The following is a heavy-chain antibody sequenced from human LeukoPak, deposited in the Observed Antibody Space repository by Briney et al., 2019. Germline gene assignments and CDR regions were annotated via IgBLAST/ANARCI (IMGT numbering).Heavy chain of an antibody. CDR1: GDSFSDYN. D-gene: IGHD3-10*01. CDR3: ARRVPGL. CDR2: INHSGNT. V-gene: IGHV4-34*01. Sequence: SETLSLTCAVYGDSFSDYNWSWVRQPPGKGLEWIGQINHSGNTKYNPSLESRITISVDTSRNQFSLKMTSVTAADTAVYYCARRVPGLWGQGTLVTVSS. J-gene: IGHJ4*02.